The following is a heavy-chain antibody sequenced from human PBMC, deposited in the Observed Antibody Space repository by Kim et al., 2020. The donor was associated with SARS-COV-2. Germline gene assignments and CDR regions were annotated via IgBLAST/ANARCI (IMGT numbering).Heavy chain of an antibody. V-gene: IGHV3-30*04. CDR1: GFTFSSYA. Sequence: GGSLRLSCAASGFTFSSYAMHWVRQAPGKGLEWVAFISYDGSNKYYADSVKGRFTISRDNSKNTLYLQMNSLRAEDTAVYYCARTTSGSYWGTFDYWGQGTLVTVSS. J-gene: IGHJ4*02. CDR2: ISYDGSNK. D-gene: IGHD3-10*01. CDR3: ARTTSGSYWGTFDY.